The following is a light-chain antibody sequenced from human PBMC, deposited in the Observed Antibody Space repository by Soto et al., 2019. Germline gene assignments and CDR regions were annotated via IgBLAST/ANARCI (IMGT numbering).Light chain of an antibody. CDR2: YDV. Sequence: SYELTQPPSVSAAPGQTASIPCVGNDIGSRSVHWYQQLPGQAPVLVIYYDVDRPSGIPERFSGSNSGNTATLTISRVEAGDEAAYFCQVWDTNRDHPVFGGGTKLTVL. CDR1: DIGSRS. CDR3: QVWDTNRDHPV. J-gene: IGLJ2*01. V-gene: IGLV3-21*04.